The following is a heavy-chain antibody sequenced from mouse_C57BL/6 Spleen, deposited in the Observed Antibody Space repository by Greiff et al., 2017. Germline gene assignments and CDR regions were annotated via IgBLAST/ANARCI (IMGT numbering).Heavy chain of an antibody. CDR3: TRNDYEGPAWFAY. J-gene: IGHJ3*01. Sequence: VQLQESGAELVRPGASVTLSCKASGYTFTDYEMHWVKQTPVHGLEWIGAIDPETGGTAYNQKFKGKAILTADKSSSTAYMELRSLTSEDSAVYYCTRNDYEGPAWFAYWGQGTLVTVSA. V-gene: IGHV1-15*01. CDR2: IDPETGGT. CDR1: GYTFTDYE. D-gene: IGHD2-4*01.